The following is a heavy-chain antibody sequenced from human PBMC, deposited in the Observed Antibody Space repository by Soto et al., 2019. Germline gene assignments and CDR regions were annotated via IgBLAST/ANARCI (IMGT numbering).Heavy chain of an antibody. V-gene: IGHV3-30*18. CDR1: GFSFSSYG. J-gene: IGHJ4*02. D-gene: IGHD6-19*01. CDR2: ISYDVTNK. Sequence: QVQLVESGGGVVQPGRSLRLSCAASGFSFSSYGMHWVRQAPGKGLEWVAVISYDVTNKYYADSVKGRFTISRDNSKNTLYLQMNSLRAEDTAVYYCAKDLRIAVAGTDYFDSWGQGTLVTASS. CDR3: AKDLRIAVAGTDYFDS.